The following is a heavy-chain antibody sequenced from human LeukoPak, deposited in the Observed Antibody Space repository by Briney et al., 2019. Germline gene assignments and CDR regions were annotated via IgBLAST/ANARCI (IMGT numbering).Heavy chain of an antibody. CDR2: ISRTSSYI. CDR1: ESTFSRYN. V-gene: IGHV3-21*01. D-gene: IGHD2-15*01. J-gene: IGHJ4*02. Sequence: GGSLRLSCAASESTFSRYNMKWVRQAPGKGLEWVSSISRTSSYIYYADSVKGRFTISRDNAQNSLYLQMNSLRVEDTAVYYCARVLETDCSGGSCYSGLDHWGQGTLVTVSS. CDR3: ARVLETDCSGGSCYSGLDH.